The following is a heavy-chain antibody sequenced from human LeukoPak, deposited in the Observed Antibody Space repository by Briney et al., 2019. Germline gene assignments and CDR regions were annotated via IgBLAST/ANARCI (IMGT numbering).Heavy chain of an antibody. CDR1: GYTFTGYY. CDR3: ARVAVPYYYDSSGYLTYFDY. V-gene: IGHV1-2*02. J-gene: IGHJ4*02. Sequence: GASVKVSCKASGYTFTGYYMHWVRQAHGQGLEWMGWINPNSGGTNYAQKFQGRVTMTRDTSISTAYMELSRLRSDDTAVYYCARVAVPYYYDSSGYLTYFDYWGQGTPVTVSS. D-gene: IGHD3-22*01. CDR2: INPNSGGT.